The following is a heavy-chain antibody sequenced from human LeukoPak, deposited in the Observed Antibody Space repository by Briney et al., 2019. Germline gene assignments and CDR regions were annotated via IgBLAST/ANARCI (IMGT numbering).Heavy chain of an antibody. CDR3: ARGPSGSWSSRVRYMDV. Sequence: ASVKVSCKASGYTCTSYDINWVRQATGQGLEWMGWINPNSDNTGYPQKFQGRVTITWNTSISTTYMELSSLRSEDTAAYYCARGPSGSWSSRVRYMDVWGKGTTVTVPS. J-gene: IGHJ6*03. V-gene: IGHV1-8*03. CDR1: GYTCTSYD. CDR2: INPNSDNT. D-gene: IGHD6-13*01.